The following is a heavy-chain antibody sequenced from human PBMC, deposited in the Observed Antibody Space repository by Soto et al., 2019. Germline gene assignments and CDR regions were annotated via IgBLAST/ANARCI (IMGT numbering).Heavy chain of an antibody. CDR1: GFTFSSYA. J-gene: IGHJ2*01. CDR3: AKTESGYDSSGYYPLDWYFDL. D-gene: IGHD3-22*01. Sequence: GGSLRLSCAASGFTFSSYAMSWVRQAPGKGLEWVSAISGSGGSTYYADSVKGRFTTSRDNSKNTLYLQMNSLRAEDTAVYYCAKTESGYDSSGYYPLDWYFDLWGRGTLVTVSS. V-gene: IGHV3-23*01. CDR2: ISGSGGST.